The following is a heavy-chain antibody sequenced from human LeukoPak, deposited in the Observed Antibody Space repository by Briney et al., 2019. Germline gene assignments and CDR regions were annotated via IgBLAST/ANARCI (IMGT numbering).Heavy chain of an antibody. V-gene: IGHV4-61*01. CDR1: GGSVSSDSYY. D-gene: IGHD3-10*01. J-gene: IGHJ4*02. CDR3: ARNRLYGSGSGDFDR. CDR2: IYNSGRT. Sequence: SETLSLTCNVSGGSVSSDSYYWSWIRQPPGKGLEWIGYIYNSGRTNYNPSLRSRGTISVDTSKNQFSLKLNSVTAADTAVYYCARNRLYGSGSGDFDRWGQGTLVTVSS.